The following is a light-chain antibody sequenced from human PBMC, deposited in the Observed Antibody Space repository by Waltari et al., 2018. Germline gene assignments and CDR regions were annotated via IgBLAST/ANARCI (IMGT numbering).Light chain of an antibody. CDR2: GAS. J-gene: IGKJ1*01. V-gene: IGKV1-5*03. Sequence: DIQMTQSPSNLTASVGDRVTITCRVSQSVDRWLTWFQQKPDKAPQLLIYGASGLASGVPSRFSGSGSGTEFTLTISSLQPEDAATYYCQQCAASSCTFGQGTKVEIK. CDR1: QSVDRW. CDR3: QQCAASSCT.